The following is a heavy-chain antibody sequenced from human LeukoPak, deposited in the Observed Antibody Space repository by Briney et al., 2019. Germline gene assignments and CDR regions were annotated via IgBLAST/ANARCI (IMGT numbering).Heavy chain of an antibody. CDR3: ARRLAADAFDI. V-gene: IGHV1-3*01. CDR2: INAGNGNT. CDR1: GYTFTSYA. Sequence: ASVKVSRKASGYTFTSYAMHWVRQAPGQRLEWMGWINAGNGNTKYSQKFQGRVTITRDTSASTAYMELSSLRSEDTAVYYCARRLAADAFDIWGQGTMVTVSS. J-gene: IGHJ3*02. D-gene: IGHD3-9*01.